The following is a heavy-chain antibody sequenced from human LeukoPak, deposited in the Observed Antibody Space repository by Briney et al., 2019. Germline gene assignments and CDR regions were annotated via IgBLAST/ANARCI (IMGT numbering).Heavy chain of an antibody. J-gene: IGHJ4*02. CDR3: AKAGHSSSWAWADY. V-gene: IGHV3-23*01. D-gene: IGHD6-13*01. CDR1: GFTFSSYA. Sequence: PGGSLRLSCAASGFTFSSYAMSWVRPAPGQGLEWVSGVSGSDDSTYYADSVKGRFTISRDNSKNTLFLQMNSLRAEDTALYYCAKAGHSSSWAWADYWGQGTLVTVSS. CDR2: VSGSDDST.